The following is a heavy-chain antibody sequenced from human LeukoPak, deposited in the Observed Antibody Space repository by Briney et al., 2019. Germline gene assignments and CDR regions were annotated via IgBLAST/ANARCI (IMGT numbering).Heavy chain of an antibody. V-gene: IGHV4-39*01. Sequence: SETLSLTCTVSGGSISSSSYYWGWIRQPPGKGLEWIGSIYYSGSTYYNPSLKSRVTISVDTSKNQFSLKLSSVTAADTAVYYCARRIVVPAAVFSYWFDPWGQGTLVTVSS. CDR1: GGSISSSSYY. D-gene: IGHD2-2*01. J-gene: IGHJ5*02. CDR2: IYYSGST. CDR3: ARRIVVPAAVFSYWFDP.